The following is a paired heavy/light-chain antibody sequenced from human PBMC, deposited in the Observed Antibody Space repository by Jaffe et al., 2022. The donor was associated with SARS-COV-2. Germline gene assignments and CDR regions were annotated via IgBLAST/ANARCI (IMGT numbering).Light chain of an antibody. CDR3: CSYAGRDTWT. Sequence: QSALTQPASVSGSPGQSITISCTGSSTDVGSYNLVSWYQQFPGRAPKVIIYEISQRPSGVSDRFSGSKSGNTASLTVSGLQAEDEAHYYCCSYAGRDTWTFGGGTKLTVL. J-gene: IGLJ3*02. CDR1: STDVGSYNL. CDR2: EIS. V-gene: IGLV2-23*02.
Heavy chain of an antibody. CDR3: ARHTNPYCSEDCPFERFDP. Sequence: LQLHESGPGLVKPSETLSLTCSVSRGSLSSDNDWWGWIRQPPGKGLEWIGSISYSGTASYRPSLQSRVSLSVDTSKNQFSLNLSSVTAADTAVYYCARHTNPYCSEDCPFERFDPWGQGALVTVSS. CDR1: RGSLSSDNDW. J-gene: IGHJ5*02. CDR2: ISYSGTA. D-gene: IGHD2-21*02. V-gene: IGHV4-39*01.